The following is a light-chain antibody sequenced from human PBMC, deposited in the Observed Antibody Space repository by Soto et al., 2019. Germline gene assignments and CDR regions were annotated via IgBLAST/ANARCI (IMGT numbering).Light chain of an antibody. CDR3: QHYDGSPRT. J-gene: IGKJ2*01. CDR1: QSVSSNY. V-gene: IGKV3-20*01. Sequence: VLTQSPGTVSLSPGEKATLSCRTSQSVSSNYLAWYQQKPGQAPRLLIYGVFNRATGIPDRFSGSGSGTDVSLTISRLEPEDVAVYFCQHYDGSPRTFGQGTRLQI. CDR2: GVF.